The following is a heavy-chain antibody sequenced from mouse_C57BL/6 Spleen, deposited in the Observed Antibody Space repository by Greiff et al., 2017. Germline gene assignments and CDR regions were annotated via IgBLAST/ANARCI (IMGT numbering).Heavy chain of an antibody. CDR3: ARTVRSRCAY. CDR1: GYTFTSYW. CDR2: IHPNSGST. Sequence: VKLQQPEAELVKPGASVKLSCKASGYTFTSYWMHWVKQRPGQGLEWIGMIHPNSGSTNYNEKFKSKATLTVDKYSITAYMQLSRLTSEDSAVHYCARTVRSRCAYGRQGSL. J-gene: IGHJ3*01. V-gene: IGHV1-64*01.